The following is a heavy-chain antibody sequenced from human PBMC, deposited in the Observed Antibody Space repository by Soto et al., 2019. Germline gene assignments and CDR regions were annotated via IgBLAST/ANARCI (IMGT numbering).Heavy chain of an antibody. D-gene: IGHD6-19*01. V-gene: IGHV1-69*13. CDR2: IIPIFGTA. CDR3: ARRRGVAVFNAFDI. Sequence: GASVKVSCKASGGTFSSYAISWVRQAPGQGLEWMGGIIPIFGTANYAQKFQGRVTITADESTSTAYMELSSLRSEDTAVCYCARRRGVAVFNAFDIWGKGTMVTVSS. J-gene: IGHJ3*02. CDR1: GGTFSSYA.